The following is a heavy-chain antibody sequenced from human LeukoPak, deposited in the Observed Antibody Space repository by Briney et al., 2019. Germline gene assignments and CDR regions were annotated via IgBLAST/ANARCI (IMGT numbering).Heavy chain of an antibody. J-gene: IGHJ4*02. CDR1: GYTFTSYG. D-gene: IGHD3-3*01. CDR3: AKGGPYDFWSDYYNDY. Sequence: ASVKVSCKASGYTFTSYGISWVRQAPGQGLEWMGGISAYNGNTNYAQKLQGRVTMTTDTSTSTAYMELRSLRSDDTAVYYCAKGGPYDFWSDYYNDYLVQGTMVTVSS. CDR2: ISAYNGNT. V-gene: IGHV1-18*01.